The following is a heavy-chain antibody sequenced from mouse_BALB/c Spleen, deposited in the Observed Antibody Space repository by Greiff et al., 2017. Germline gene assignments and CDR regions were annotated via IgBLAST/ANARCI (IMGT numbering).Heavy chain of an antibody. D-gene: IGHD2-3*01. CDR1: GYSITSDYA. Sequence: EVQLQESGPGLVKPSQSLSLTCTVTGYSITSDYAWNWIRQFPGNTLEWMGYISYSGSTSYNPSLKSRISITRDTSKNQFFLQLNSVTTEDTATYYCARDDGYCDYFDDWGQGTTLTVSA. CDR2: ISYSGST. V-gene: IGHV3-2*02. CDR3: ARDDGYCDYFDD. J-gene: IGHJ2*01.